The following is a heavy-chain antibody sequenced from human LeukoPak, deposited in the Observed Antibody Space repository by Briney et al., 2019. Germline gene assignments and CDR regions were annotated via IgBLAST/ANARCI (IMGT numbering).Heavy chain of an antibody. V-gene: IGHV1-8*01. CDR2: MKTKCGNS. D-gene: IGHD6-19*01. CDR3: ARGWGALYSTGWFLNGAFDI. Sequence: DSVTVSCTASGYTFTSYDINWVRQATGQGLEWMGWMKTKCGNSGYAHTFPARFTITRTPSITTAYMQLSSLRSDDTAVYYCARGWGALYSTGWFLNGAFDICGQGTMVTVSS. CDR1: GYTFTSYD. J-gene: IGHJ3*02.